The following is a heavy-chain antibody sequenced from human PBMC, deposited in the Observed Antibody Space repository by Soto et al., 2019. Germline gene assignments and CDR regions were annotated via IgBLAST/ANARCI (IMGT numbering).Heavy chain of an antibody. Sequence: QITWKESAPTLVQPTQTLTLRCTFSGFSLSPVGVGVGWIRQPPGKALDWIAVIYWDNDKRYTPSLSNRLSINKYRYRNQVVVTMINMDPVDTGTYYCAHLTSTYGGVIGLDAFDIWGQGTLVTVSS. CDR2: IYWDNDK. J-gene: IGHJ3*02. V-gene: IGHV2-5*02. CDR1: GFSLSPVGVG. D-gene: IGHD3-16*02. CDR3: AHLTSTYGGVIGLDAFDI.